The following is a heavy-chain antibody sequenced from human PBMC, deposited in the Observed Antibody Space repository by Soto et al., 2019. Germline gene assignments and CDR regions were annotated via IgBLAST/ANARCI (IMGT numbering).Heavy chain of an antibody. Sequence: QVQLVQSGAEVKKPGASVKVSCKASGYTFTSYGISWVRQAPGQGLEWMGWINVYNGHANYAQNLQGRVTMTTDTSTSTAYMDLRSLISDDTAVYYGARLYSSSGQYNWLDPWGQGTLVTVSS. V-gene: IGHV1-18*01. CDR2: INVYNGHA. CDR1: GYTFTSYG. D-gene: IGHD6-13*01. CDR3: ARLYSSSGQYNWLDP. J-gene: IGHJ5*02.